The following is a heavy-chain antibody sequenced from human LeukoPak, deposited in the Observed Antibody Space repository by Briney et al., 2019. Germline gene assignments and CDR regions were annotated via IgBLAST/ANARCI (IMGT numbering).Heavy chain of an antibody. CDR3: AKGDSSGYYYVSSD. Sequence: GGSLRLSCAASGFTFSSYGMSWVRQAPGKGLEWVSAISGSGGSTYYADSVKGRFTISRDNSKNTLYLQMNSLRAEDTAVYYCAKGDSSGYYYVSSDWGQGTLVTVSS. CDR2: ISGSGGST. J-gene: IGHJ4*02. V-gene: IGHV3-23*01. CDR1: GFTFSSYG. D-gene: IGHD3-22*01.